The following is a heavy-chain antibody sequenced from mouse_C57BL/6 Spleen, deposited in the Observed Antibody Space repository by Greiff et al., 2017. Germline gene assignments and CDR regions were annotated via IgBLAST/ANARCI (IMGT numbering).Heavy chain of an antibody. D-gene: IGHD2-4*01. Sequence: VQLQQSGAELARPGASVKLSCKASGYTFTSYGISWVKQRTGQGLEWIGEIYPRSGNTYYNEKFKGKATLTADKSSSTAYMELRSLTSEDSAVYFCAAYDYEVYFDYWGQGTTLTVSS. CDR2: IYPRSGNT. V-gene: IGHV1-81*01. CDR3: AAYDYEVYFDY. CDR1: GYTFTSYG. J-gene: IGHJ2*01.